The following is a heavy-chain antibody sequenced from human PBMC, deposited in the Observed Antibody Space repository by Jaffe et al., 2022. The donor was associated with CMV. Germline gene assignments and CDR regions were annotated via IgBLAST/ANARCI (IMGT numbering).Heavy chain of an antibody. CDR1: GGSISSYY. Sequence: QVQLQESGPGLVKPSETLSLTCTVSGGSISSYYWSWIRQPPGKGLEWIGYIYYSGSTNYNPSLKSRVTISVDTSKNQFSLKLSSVTAADTAVYYCAREYEHPDGDYGEPWPRNWFDPWGQGTLVTVSS. D-gene: IGHD4-17*01. CDR2: IYYSGST. V-gene: IGHV4-59*01. CDR3: AREYEHPDGDYGEPWPRNWFDP. J-gene: IGHJ5*02.